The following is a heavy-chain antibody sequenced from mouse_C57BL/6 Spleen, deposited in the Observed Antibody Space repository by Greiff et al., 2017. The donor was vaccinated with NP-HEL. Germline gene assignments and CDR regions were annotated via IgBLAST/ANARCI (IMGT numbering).Heavy chain of an antibody. CDR2: IRNKANGYTT. CDR3: ARYKGGWNYAMDY. J-gene: IGHJ4*01. D-gene: IGHD1-1*02. Sequence: EVQGVESGGGLVQPGGSLSLSCAASGFTFTDYYMSWVRQPPGKALEWLGFIRNKANGYTTEYSASVKGRFTISRDNSQSILYLQMNALRAEDSATYYCARYKGGWNYAMDYWGQGTSVTVSS. CDR1: GFTFTDYY. V-gene: IGHV7-3*01.